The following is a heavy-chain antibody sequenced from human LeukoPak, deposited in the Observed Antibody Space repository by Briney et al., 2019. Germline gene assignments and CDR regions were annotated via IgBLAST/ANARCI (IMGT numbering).Heavy chain of an antibody. CDR2: INHNGNVN. V-gene: IGHV3-7*03. CDR1: RFTVSNNY. J-gene: IGHJ6*02. CDR3: ARGGGLDV. D-gene: IGHD3-16*01. Sequence: GGSLRLSCAASRFTVSNNYMSWVRQAPGKGLEWVASINHNGNVNYYVDSVKGRFTISRDNAKNSLYLQMSNLRAEDTAVYFCARGGGLDVWGQGATVTVSS.